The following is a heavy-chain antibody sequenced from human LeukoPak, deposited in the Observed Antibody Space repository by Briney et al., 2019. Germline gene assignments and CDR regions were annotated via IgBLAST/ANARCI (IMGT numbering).Heavy chain of an antibody. Sequence: GGSLRLSCAASGFTFSDYYMSWIRQAPGKGLEWDSYITSSSNYTNDADSEKGRFTVSRDNAKNSLYLQMNSLTAEDTAVYYCARQGNNWFDPWGQGTLVTVSS. CDR2: ITSSSNYT. J-gene: IGHJ5*02. CDR3: ARQGNNWFDP. V-gene: IGHV3-11*06. CDR1: GFTFSDYY.